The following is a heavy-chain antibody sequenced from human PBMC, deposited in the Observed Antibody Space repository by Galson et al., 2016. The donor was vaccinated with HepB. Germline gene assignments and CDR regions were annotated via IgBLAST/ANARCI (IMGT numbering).Heavy chain of an antibody. J-gene: IGHJ3*01. CDR2: ISAHNGNT. CDR1: GYTLTSHA. Sequence: SVKVYCKASGYTLTSHAINWVRQAPGQGLEWMGWISAHNGNTNYAQSLQGKVTLTTETSTNTAYMDRRSLRSDDTALYDCARPFGSGNYDAFDSWGQGTMVTVS. V-gene: IGHV1-18*04. CDR3: ARPFGSGNYDAFDS. D-gene: IGHD3-10*01.